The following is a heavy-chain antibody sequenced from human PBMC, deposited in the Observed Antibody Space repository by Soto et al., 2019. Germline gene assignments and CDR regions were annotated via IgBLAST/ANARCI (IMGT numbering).Heavy chain of an antibody. CDR1: GFTFSSYA. J-gene: IGHJ6*02. CDR3: ANGLAEHTMVRGVYYYYGMDV. CDR2: ISGSGGST. Sequence: GGSLRLSCAASGFTFSSYALSWVRQAPGKGLEWVSAISGSGGSTYYADSVKGRFTISRDNSKNTLYLQMNSLRAEDTAVYYCANGLAEHTMVRGVYYYYGMDVWGQGTKVTVSS. V-gene: IGHV3-23*01. D-gene: IGHD3-10*01.